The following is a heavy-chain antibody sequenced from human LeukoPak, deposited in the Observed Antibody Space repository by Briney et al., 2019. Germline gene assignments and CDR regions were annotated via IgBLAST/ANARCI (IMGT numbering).Heavy chain of an antibody. Sequence: ASAKVSCKASGYTFTSYYMHWVRQAPGQGLEWMGIINPSGGSTSYAQKFQGRVTMTRDTSISTAYMELSRLRSDDTAVYYCARWRDYDFWSGYTDYWGQGTLVTVSS. V-gene: IGHV1-46*01. J-gene: IGHJ4*02. CDR3: ARWRDYDFWSGYTDY. CDR2: INPSGGST. D-gene: IGHD3-3*01. CDR1: GYTFTSYY.